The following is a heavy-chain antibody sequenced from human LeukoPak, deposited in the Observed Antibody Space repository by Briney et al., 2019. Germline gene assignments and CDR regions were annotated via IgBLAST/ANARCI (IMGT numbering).Heavy chain of an antibody. D-gene: IGHD3-16*01. CDR2: ISGSGGST. J-gene: IGHJ4*02. V-gene: IGHV3-23*01. CDR1: GFTFSSYA. CDR3: AKDPKLWGFSNSDY. Sequence: PGGSLRLSCAASGFTFSSYAMSWVRQAPGKGLEWVSAISGSGGSTYYADSVKGRFTISRDNSKNTLYLQMNSLRAEDTAVYYCAKDPKLWGFSNSDYWGQGTLVTVSS.